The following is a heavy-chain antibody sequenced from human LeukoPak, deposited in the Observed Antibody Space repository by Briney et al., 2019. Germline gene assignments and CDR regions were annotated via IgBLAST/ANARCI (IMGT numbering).Heavy chain of an antibody. D-gene: IGHD3-3*01. J-gene: IGHJ3*02. CDR2: INHSGST. Sequence: SETLSLTCAVYGGSFSGYYWSWIRQPPGKGLEWIGEINHSGSTNYNPSLKSRVTISVDTSKNQFSLKLSSVTAADTAVYYCARGDYDFWSGSTPNAFDIWGQGAMVTVSS. CDR3: ARGDYDFWSGSTPNAFDI. CDR1: GGSFSGYY. V-gene: IGHV4-34*01.